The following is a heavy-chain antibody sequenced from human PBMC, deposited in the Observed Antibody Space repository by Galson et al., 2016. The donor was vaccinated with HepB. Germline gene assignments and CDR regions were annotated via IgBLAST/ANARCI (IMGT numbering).Heavy chain of an antibody. CDR2: ISYDGSYK. J-gene: IGHJ4*02. V-gene: IGHV3-30*18. CDR1: GFTFSTYG. CDR3: AKDRLAWRGSSGWTFDS. D-gene: IGHD6-19*01. Sequence: SLRLSCAPSGFTFSTYGMHWVRQAPGKGLDWVAVISYDGSYKDYADSVQGRFTISRDNSKNTLDLQMDSLRAEDTAVYYCAKDRLAWRGSSGWTFDSWGQGTLVIVSS.